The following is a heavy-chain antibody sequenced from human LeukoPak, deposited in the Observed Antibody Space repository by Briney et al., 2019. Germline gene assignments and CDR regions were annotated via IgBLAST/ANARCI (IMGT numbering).Heavy chain of an antibody. J-gene: IGHJ4*02. CDR1: GYTFTSYA. Sequence: GASVKVSCKASGYTFTSYAISWVRQAPGQGLEWMGGIIPIFGTANYAQKFQGRVTITADESTSTAYMELSSLRSEDTAVYYCARSSSSSGDDYWGQGTLVTVSS. V-gene: IGHV1-69*13. CDR3: ARSSSSSGDDY. CDR2: IIPIFGTA. D-gene: IGHD6-6*01.